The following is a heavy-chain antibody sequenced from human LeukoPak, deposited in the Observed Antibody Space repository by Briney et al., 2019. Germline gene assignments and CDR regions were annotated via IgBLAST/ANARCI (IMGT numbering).Heavy chain of an antibody. CDR1: GGSVSSSSYY. J-gene: IGHJ4*02. CDR2: LHYGGRT. Sequence: SETLSLTCSVSGGSVSSSSYYWDWIRQPPGKGLEWIGCLHYGGRTYYNPSLRGRVTISVDTSKNQFSLKLNSVAAADTAVYYCLRHIYDITCRPFVYWGPGTLGTVSP. CDR3: LRHIYDITCRPFVY. V-gene: IGHV4-39*01. D-gene: IGHD3-9*01.